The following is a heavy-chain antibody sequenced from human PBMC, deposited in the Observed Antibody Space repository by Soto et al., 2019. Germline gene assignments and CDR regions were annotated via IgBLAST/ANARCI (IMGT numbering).Heavy chain of an antibody. Sequence: PGGSLRLSCAASGFTFSSYWMSWVRLAPGKGLEWVANIKQNGSEKYYVDSVKGRFTISRDNSKNTLYLQMNSLRAEDTAVYYCAKDHDSSSWHAEYFQHWGQGTLVTVSS. CDR1: GFTFSSYW. D-gene: IGHD6-13*01. CDR3: AKDHDSSSWHAEYFQH. V-gene: IGHV3-7*03. CDR2: IKQNGSEK. J-gene: IGHJ1*01.